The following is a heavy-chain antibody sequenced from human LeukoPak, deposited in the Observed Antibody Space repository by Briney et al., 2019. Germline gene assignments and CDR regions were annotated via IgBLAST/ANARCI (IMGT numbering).Heavy chain of an antibody. Sequence: GGSLRLSCAASGFTFSSYAMSWVRQAPGKGLEWVSTINSDGSTYYADSVKGRFTISRDNSNTLYLQMNSLRAKDTAVYYCAKSAAAGDHYYGMDVWGQGTTVTVSS. CDR1: GFTFSSYA. D-gene: IGHD6-13*01. CDR3: AKSAAAGDHYYGMDV. CDR2: INSDGST. V-gene: IGHV3-23*01. J-gene: IGHJ6*02.